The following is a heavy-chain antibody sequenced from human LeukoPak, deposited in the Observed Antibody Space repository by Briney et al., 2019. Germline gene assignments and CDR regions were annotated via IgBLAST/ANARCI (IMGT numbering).Heavy chain of an antibody. CDR2: ISWNSGSI. CDR3: AKSARGVPAANGEHFQH. J-gene: IGHJ1*01. V-gene: IGHV3-9*01. Sequence: PGRSLRLSCAASGFTFDDYAMHWVRQAPGKGLEWVSGISWNSGSIGYADSVKGRFTISRDNAKNSLYLQMNSLRAEDTAVYYCAKSARGVPAANGEHFQHWGQGTLVTVSS. D-gene: IGHD2-2*01. CDR1: GFTFDDYA.